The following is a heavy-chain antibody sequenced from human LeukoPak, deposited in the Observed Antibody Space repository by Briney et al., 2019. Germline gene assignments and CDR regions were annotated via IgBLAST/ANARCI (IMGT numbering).Heavy chain of an antibody. CDR2: ISSSSSYI. CDR3: ARGGVRGVIDY. CDR1: GFTFSSYS. V-gene: IGHV3-21*01. J-gene: IGHJ4*02. D-gene: IGHD3-10*01. Sequence: GGSLRLSCAASGFTFSSYSMNWVRQAPGKGLEWVSSISSSSSYIYYADSVKGRFTTSRDNAKNSLYLQMNSLRAEDTAVYYCARGGVRGVIDYWGQGTLVTVSS.